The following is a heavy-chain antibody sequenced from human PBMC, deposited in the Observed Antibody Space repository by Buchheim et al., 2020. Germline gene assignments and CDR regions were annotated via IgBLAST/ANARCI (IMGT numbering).Heavy chain of an antibody. V-gene: IGHV1-2*02. CDR3: ARGGGCSGGSCYYFDY. CDR2: INPNSGGT. D-gene: IGHD2-15*01. CDR1: GYPSTGYS. Sequence: QVQLVPSGAEVQTPGASVPVSCKASGYPSTGYSMHWVRQAPGQGLEWMGWINPNSGGTNYAQKFQGMVTMTRDTSISTAYMELSRLRSDDTAVYYCARGGGCSGGSCYYFDYWGQGTL. J-gene: IGHJ4*02.